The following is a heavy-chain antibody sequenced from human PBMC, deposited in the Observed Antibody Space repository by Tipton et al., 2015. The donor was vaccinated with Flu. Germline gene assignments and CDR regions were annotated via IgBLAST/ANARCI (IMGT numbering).Heavy chain of an antibody. CDR2: INWNSGDM. CDR1: GFTFDDYA. J-gene: IGHJ4*02. CDR3: VRAVGGHEAH. Sequence: SLRLSCAASGFTFDDYAMHWVRQAPGKGLEWVSGINWNSGDMGYADSVKGRFTISRDNAKNALYLQMNSLRDEDTAVYYCVRAVGGHEAHWGQGTLVTVSS. D-gene: IGHD5-12*01. V-gene: IGHV3-9*01.